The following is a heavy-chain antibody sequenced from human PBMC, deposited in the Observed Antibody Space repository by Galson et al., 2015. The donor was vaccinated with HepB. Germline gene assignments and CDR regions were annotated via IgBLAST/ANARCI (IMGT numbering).Heavy chain of an antibody. CDR3: TIITSPCGGDCSGSDY. CDR2: IRSKANSYAT. J-gene: IGHJ4*02. Sequence: SLRLSCAASGFTFSGSAMHWVRQASGKGLEWVGRIRSKANSYATAYAASVKGRFTISRDDSKNTAYLQMNSLKTEDTAVYYCTIITSPCGGDCSGSDYWGQGTLVTVSS. D-gene: IGHD2-21*02. V-gene: IGHV3-73*01. CDR1: GFTFSGSA.